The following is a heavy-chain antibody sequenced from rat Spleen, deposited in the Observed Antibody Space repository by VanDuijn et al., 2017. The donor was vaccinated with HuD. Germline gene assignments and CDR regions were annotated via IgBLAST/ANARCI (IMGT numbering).Heavy chain of an antibody. V-gene: IGHV5-29*01. Sequence: EVQLVESGGGLVQPGRSLKLSCAASGFTFSDYGVAWVRQAPTKGLEWVATISSDGGRNFYRDSVKGRFTISRDNAKSSLYLQMDSLRSEDTATYYCARLSGTTVVYYWYFDFWGPGTMVTVSS. D-gene: IGHD1-1*01. J-gene: IGHJ1*01. CDR1: GFTFSDYG. CDR3: ARLSGTTVVYYWYFDF. CDR2: ISSDGGRN.